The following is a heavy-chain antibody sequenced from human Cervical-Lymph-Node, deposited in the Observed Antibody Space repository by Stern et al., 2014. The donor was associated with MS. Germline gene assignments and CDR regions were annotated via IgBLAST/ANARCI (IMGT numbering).Heavy chain of an antibody. CDR2: ISHDGNNE. V-gene: IGHV3-30*03. D-gene: IGHD2-15*01. J-gene: IGHJ6*02. CDR1: GFPFSSYG. CDR3: ARGGCSSGSCCPLYCLYYALDV. Sequence: VQLVESGGGVVQPGRSLRLSCAASGFPFSSYGMHWVRQAPGKGLEWVDVISHDGNNEYYTDSVKGRFTISRDNSKNTMYLEMNNLRFEDTAVYYCARGGCSSGSCCPLYCLYYALDVWGQGTTVTVSS.